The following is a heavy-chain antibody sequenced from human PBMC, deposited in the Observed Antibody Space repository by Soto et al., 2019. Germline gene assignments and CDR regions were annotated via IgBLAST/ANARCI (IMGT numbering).Heavy chain of an antibody. Sequence: QVQLVQSGAEVKKPGSSVKVSCKASGGTFSSYAISWVRQAPGQGLEWMGGIIPIFGTANYAQKFQGRVTITADESTSTAYMELSSLRSEDTALYYCAIQGDIVVVVAASYYYDGMDVWGQGTTVTVSS. V-gene: IGHV1-69*12. D-gene: IGHD2-15*01. CDR1: GGTFSSYA. J-gene: IGHJ6*02. CDR2: IIPIFGTA. CDR3: AIQGDIVVVVAASYYYDGMDV.